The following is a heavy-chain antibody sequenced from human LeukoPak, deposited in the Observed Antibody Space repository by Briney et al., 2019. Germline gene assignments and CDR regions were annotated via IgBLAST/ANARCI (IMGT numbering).Heavy chain of an antibody. J-gene: IGHJ6*02. CDR2: MNKDGSEK. D-gene: IGHD1/OR15-1a*01. V-gene: IGHV3-7*03. Sequence: GGSLRLSCAASGFTLSNHWMTWVRQAPGKGPEWVANMNKDGSEKYYVDSVKGRFTISRDTAKNSLYLQMNSLRAEDTALYYCARNNGMDVWGQGTTVIGSS. CDR1: GFTLSNHW. CDR3: ARNNGMDV.